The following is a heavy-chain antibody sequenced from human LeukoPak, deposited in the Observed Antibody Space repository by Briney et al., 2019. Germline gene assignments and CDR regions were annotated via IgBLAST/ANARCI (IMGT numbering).Heavy chain of an antibody. CDR3: ARSLAVAGFDY. CDR2: ISSSSSYI. D-gene: IGHD6-19*01. CDR1: GSTFSSYS. V-gene: IGHV3-21*01. J-gene: IGHJ4*02. Sequence: KSGGSLRLSCAASGSTFSSYSMNWVRQAPGKGLEWVSSISSSSSYIYYADSVKGRFTISRDNAKNSLYLQMNSLRAEDTAVYYCARSLAVAGFDYWGQGTLVTVSS.